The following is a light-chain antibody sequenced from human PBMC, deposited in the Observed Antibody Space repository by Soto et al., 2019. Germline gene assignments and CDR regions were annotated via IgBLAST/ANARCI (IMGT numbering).Light chain of an antibody. Sequence: EIVLTQSPGTLSLSPGERATLSCRASQSVSSSYLAWYQQKPGQAPRLLIYGASSRAPGIPDRFSGSRSRTDFTLTISRLEPEDFAVYYCQQYGSSPRITFGQGTRLEIK. CDR2: GAS. V-gene: IGKV3-20*01. J-gene: IGKJ5*01. CDR1: QSVSSSY. CDR3: QQYGSSPRIT.